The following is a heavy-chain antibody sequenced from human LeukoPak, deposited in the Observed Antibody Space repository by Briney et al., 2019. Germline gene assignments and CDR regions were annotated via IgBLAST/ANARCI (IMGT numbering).Heavy chain of an antibody. Sequence: SETLSLTCTVSGGSISSSSYYWGWIRQPPGKGLEWIGSIYYSGSTYYNPSLKSRVTISVDTSKNQFSLKLSSVTAADTAVYYCARLRSERGWFDPWGQGTLVTVSS. V-gene: IGHV4-39*07. CDR2: IYYSGST. CDR3: ARLRSERGWFDP. J-gene: IGHJ5*02. D-gene: IGHD3-10*01. CDR1: GGSISSSSYY.